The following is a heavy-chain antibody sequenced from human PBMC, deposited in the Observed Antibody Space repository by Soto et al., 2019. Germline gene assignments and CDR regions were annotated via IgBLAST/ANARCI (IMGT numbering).Heavy chain of an antibody. CDR2: ISNSGNT. V-gene: IGHV4-61*08. J-gene: IGHJ4*02. CDR1: GASVINDGYY. D-gene: IGHD6-13*01. Sequence: QVQLQESGPGLVKPSETLSLTCTVSGASVINDGYYWSWIRQPPGKGLVWIGDISNSGNTNYNPSLKRRVTVSVDTSKNQFCGNRESVTAAETAVYYCASEVSGWSRRAFDYWGQGTRVTVSS. CDR3: ASEVSGWSRRAFDY.